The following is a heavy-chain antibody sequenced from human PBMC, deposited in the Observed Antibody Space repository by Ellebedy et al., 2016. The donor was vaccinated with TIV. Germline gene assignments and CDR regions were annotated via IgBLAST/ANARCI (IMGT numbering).Heavy chain of an antibody. CDR1: GGSISSSNW. V-gene: IGHV4-4*02. D-gene: IGHD6-13*01. CDR2: IYHSGST. Sequence: SETLSLXXAVSGGSISSSNWWSWVRQPPGKGLEWIGEIYHSGSTNYNPSLKSRVTISVDKSKNQFSLKLSSVTAADTAVYYCARDPQRSSSWYDAFDIWGQGTMVTVSS. J-gene: IGHJ3*02. CDR3: ARDPQRSSSWYDAFDI.